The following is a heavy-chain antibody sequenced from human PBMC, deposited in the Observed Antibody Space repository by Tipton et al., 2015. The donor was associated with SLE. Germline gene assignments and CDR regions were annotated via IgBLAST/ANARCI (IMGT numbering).Heavy chain of an antibody. CDR3: AREGCSGGSCYGGYFDY. J-gene: IGHJ4*02. CDR2: IHEDGSEK. CDR1: GFTFSRHW. V-gene: IGHV3-7*01. D-gene: IGHD2-15*01. Sequence: SLRLSCAASGFTFSRHWMSWVRQSLGQGLEWVANIHEDGSEKYHVDSVKGRFTISRDNAKNSLDLQMNSLRAEDTAVYYCAREGCSGGSCYGGYFDYWGQGTLVTVSS.